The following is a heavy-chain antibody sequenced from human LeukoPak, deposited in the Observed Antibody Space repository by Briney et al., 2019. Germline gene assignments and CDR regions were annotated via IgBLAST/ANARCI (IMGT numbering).Heavy chain of an antibody. D-gene: IGHD5/OR15-5a*01. CDR2: IHPSGSNT. Sequence: ASVKVSCKASGYPFTRYYMKWVRQAPGQGLEWMGMIHPSGSNTSYAQKFQGRVTMTRDTSANTVYMELSSLRSEDTAVYYCARDVSDGMDVWGKGTTVTVSS. V-gene: IGHV1-46*01. CDR1: GYPFTRYY. CDR3: ARDVSDGMDV. J-gene: IGHJ6*04.